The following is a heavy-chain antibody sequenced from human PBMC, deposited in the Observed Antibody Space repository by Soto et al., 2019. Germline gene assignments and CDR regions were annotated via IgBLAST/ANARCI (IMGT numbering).Heavy chain of an antibody. V-gene: IGHV4-59*01. Sequence: SETLSLTCTISGGSISGSAWSWIRQPPGKGLEWIGFIHDSGSYNSKSSLRSRLNISFGPSSNQFSLSLRSEDTAVYYCARVLHPYYYYDSSGYYPHGYWGQGTLVTVSS. CDR3: ARVLHPYYYYDSSGYYPHGY. D-gene: IGHD3-22*01. CDR2: IHDSGSY. CDR1: GGSISGSA. J-gene: IGHJ4*02.